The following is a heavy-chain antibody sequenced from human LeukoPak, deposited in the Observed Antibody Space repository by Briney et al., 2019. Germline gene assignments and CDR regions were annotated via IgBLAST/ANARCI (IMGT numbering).Heavy chain of an antibody. CDR1: GFTFSTSG. Sequence: PGWSLRLSCATSGFTFSTSGMHWVRQAPGKGLEWVAVVWYDGHNKYYADSVKGRFTISRDNSKNTLYLQMSSLRAEDTAVYYCVKGMEDYDILTGVLDVWGQGTTVTVSS. CDR3: VKGMEDYDILTGVLDV. CDR2: VWYDGHNK. V-gene: IGHV3-33*06. J-gene: IGHJ6*02. D-gene: IGHD3-9*01.